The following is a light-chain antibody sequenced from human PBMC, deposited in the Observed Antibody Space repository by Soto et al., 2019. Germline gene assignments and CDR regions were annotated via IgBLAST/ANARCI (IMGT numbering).Light chain of an antibody. CDR1: QTVSSY. CDR3: QQTYTIVRT. Sequence: DIQMTQSPSALSASVGDKITITCRTSQTVSSYINWYQHKPGKAPNLLIYHTSNLQSGVPSRFSGSGSGTDFTLTITNLQPEDFATNYCQQTYTIVRTFGQGTKLEIK. J-gene: IGKJ2*01. CDR2: HTS. V-gene: IGKV1-39*01.